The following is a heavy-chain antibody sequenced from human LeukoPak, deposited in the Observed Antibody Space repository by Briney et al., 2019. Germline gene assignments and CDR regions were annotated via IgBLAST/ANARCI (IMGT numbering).Heavy chain of an antibody. Sequence: GGSLRLSCAASGFTFSSYGMHWVRQAPGKGLEWVALIWNDGSKKYYADSVEGRFTLSRDNSKNTLYLQMNSLRAEDTGVYYCARDAGMPVAGPDYFDYWGQGTLVTVSS. J-gene: IGHJ4*02. CDR1: GFTFSSYG. D-gene: IGHD6-19*01. CDR2: IWNDGSKK. CDR3: ARDAGMPVAGPDYFDY. V-gene: IGHV3-33*01.